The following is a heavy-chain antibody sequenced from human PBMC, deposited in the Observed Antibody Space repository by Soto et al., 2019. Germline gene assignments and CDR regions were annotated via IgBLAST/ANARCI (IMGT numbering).Heavy chain of an antibody. V-gene: IGHV1-46*01. Sequence: QVQLVQSGAEVKKPGASVKVSCKASGYTFTSYYMHWVRQAPGQGLEWMGIINPSGGSTSYAQKFHGRATMARDTSTSSVGSELGSLRSEDTGVYYCARSSSWYADVNDWFDPWGQGTLVTVSS. CDR1: GYTFTSYY. D-gene: IGHD6-13*01. CDR2: INPSGGST. CDR3: ARSSSWYADVNDWFDP. J-gene: IGHJ5*02.